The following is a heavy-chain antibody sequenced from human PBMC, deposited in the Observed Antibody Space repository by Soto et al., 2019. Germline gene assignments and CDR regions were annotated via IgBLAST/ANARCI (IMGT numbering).Heavy chain of an antibody. CDR1: GFTFSSYA. D-gene: IGHD6-13*01. Sequence: PGGSLRLSCAASGFTFSSYAMSWVRQAPGKGLEWVSYISSSSSYTNYADSVKGRFTISRDNAKNSLYLQMNSLRAEDTAVYYCAMAPIAAASHWGQGTLVTVSS. J-gene: IGHJ4*02. V-gene: IGHV3-21*05. CDR2: ISSSSSYT. CDR3: AMAPIAAASH.